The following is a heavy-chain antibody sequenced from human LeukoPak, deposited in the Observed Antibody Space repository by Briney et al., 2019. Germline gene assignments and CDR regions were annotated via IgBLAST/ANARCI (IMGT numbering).Heavy chain of an antibody. CDR1: GDSVSSTSAA. D-gene: IGHD2-2*01. V-gene: IGHV6-1*01. J-gene: IGHJ6*02. CDR3: AKDPGEDIVVVPAATYGMDV. Sequence: SQTLSLTCAISGDSVSSTSAAWNWIRQSPSRGLEWLGRTYYRSKWKNDYAVSVRSRITINPDTSKNHFSLHLNSVTPEDTAVYYCAKDPGEDIVVVPAATYGMDVWGQGTTVTVSS. CDR2: TYYRSKWKN.